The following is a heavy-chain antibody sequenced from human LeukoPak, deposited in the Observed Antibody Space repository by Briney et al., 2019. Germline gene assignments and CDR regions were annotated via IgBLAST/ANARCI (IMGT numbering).Heavy chain of an antibody. Sequence: PSQTLSHTCAVSGGSISSGGYSWSWIRQPPGKGLEWIGYIYHSGSTYYNPSLKSRVTISVDRSKNQFSLKLSSVTAADTAVYYCARRLRYFDNAFDIWGQGTMVTVSS. CDR2: IYHSGST. J-gene: IGHJ3*02. D-gene: IGHD3-9*01. V-gene: IGHV4-30-2*01. CDR3: ARRLRYFDNAFDI. CDR1: GGSISSGGYS.